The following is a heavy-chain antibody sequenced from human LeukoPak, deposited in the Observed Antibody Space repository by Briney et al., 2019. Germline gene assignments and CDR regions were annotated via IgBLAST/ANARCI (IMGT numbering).Heavy chain of an antibody. D-gene: IGHD3-10*01. CDR2: IDHSGST. Sequence: PSETLSLTCAVYGGSFSGYYWNWIRQPPGKGLEWIGEIDHSGSTNYNPSLKSRVTISVDTSKNQFSLKLSSVTAADTAVYYCAGYYALDYWGQGTLVTVSS. CDR3: AGYYALDY. J-gene: IGHJ4*02. CDR1: GGSFSGYY. V-gene: IGHV4-34*01.